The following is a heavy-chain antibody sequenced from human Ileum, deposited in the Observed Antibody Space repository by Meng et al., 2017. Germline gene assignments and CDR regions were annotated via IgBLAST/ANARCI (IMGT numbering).Heavy chain of an antibody. CDR2: IYHSGLV. V-gene: IGHV4-4*02. CDR3: AANSGNKMHY. CDR1: GDSISTTKW. J-gene: IGHJ4*02. Sequence: QWPLQGAGHGLVKPSGTLSLTCAVSGDSISTTKWWNWVRQPPGEGLEWIGEIYHSGLVNYNLSLKSRVTLSIDKSKNQFSLKLISVTAADTGVYYCAANSGNKMHYWGQGTLVTVSS. D-gene: IGHD4-23*01.